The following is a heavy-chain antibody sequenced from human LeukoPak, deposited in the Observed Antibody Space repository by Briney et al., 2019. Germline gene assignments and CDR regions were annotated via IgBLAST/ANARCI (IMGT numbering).Heavy chain of an antibody. D-gene: IGHD5-24*01. CDR3: AIRRDGYNYDY. CDR1: GGSFSGYY. J-gene: IGHJ4*02. V-gene: IGHV4-59*08. Sequence: ETLSLTCAVYGGSFSGYYWSWIRQPPGKGLEWIGYIYYSGSTNYNPSLKSRVTISVDTSKNQFSLKLSSVTAADTAVYYCAIRRDGYNYDYWGQGTLVTVSS. CDR2: IYYSGST.